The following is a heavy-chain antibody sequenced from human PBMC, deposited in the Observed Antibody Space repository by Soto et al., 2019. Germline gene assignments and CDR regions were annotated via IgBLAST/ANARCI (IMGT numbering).Heavy chain of an antibody. J-gene: IGHJ3*02. CDR2: ISSSSSYI. Sequence: GGSLRLSCAASEFTFSSYSMNWVRQAPGKGLEWVSSISSSSSYIYYADSVKGRFTISRDNAKNSLFLQMNSLRAEDTAVYYCARDLQYQLRLPSAFDIWGQGTMVTVSS. V-gene: IGHV3-21*01. CDR1: EFTFSSYS. D-gene: IGHD2-2*01. CDR3: ARDLQYQLRLPSAFDI.